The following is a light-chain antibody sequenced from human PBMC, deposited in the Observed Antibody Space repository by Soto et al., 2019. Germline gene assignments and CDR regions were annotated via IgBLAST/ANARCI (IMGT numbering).Light chain of an antibody. J-gene: IGKJ4*01. V-gene: IGKV3-11*01. CDR2: DAS. CDR3: QQRSNWPLT. Sequence: EIVLTQSPATLSLSPGERATLSCRASQSVSSYLAWYQQKPGQAPRLLIYDASNKATGIPARFSGSGSGTDLTRTISSLEPEDFAVYYCQQRSNWPLTFGGGTNVEIK. CDR1: QSVSSY.